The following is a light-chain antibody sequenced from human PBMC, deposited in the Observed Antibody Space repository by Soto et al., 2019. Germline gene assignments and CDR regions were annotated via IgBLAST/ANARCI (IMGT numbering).Light chain of an antibody. CDR2: DSY. J-gene: IGKJ1*01. Sequence: IQLTQSPSSLSASVGDRVTITCRASQSVNNWLAWYQQKPGKAPRLLIFDSYKLESGVPSRFSGSGSGTEFILTISSLQADDFATYYCQQYNTFSTFGQGTKVDIK. CDR1: QSVNNW. V-gene: IGKV1-5*01. CDR3: QQYNTFST.